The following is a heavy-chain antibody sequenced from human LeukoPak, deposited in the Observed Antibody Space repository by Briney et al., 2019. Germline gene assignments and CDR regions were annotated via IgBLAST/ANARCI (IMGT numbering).Heavy chain of an antibody. CDR1: GFSFSAYP. Sequence: QSGGSLRLSCAASGFSFSAYPMGWVRQAPGKGLEWVSAISGGGGSTYYADSVKGRFTISRDNSKNTLYLQMNSLRAEDTAVYYCAKDPNLYNWNKVDYYYFDYWGQGTLVTVSS. V-gene: IGHV3-23*01. D-gene: IGHD1/OR15-1a*01. CDR2: ISGGGGST. J-gene: IGHJ4*02. CDR3: AKDPNLYNWNKVDYYYFDY.